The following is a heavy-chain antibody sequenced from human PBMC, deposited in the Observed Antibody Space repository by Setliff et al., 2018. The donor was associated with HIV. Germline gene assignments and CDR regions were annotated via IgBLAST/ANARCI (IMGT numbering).Heavy chain of an antibody. CDR2: ISGSGGST. CDR3: AKTTYYYDSSGYCLDY. Sequence: PGESLKISCAASGFTFSSYVMSWVRQAPGKGLEWVSAISGSGGSTYYADSVKGRFTISRDNSKNTLYLQMNSLRAEDTAVYYCAKTTYYYDSSGYCLDYWGQGTLVTVPQ. V-gene: IGHV3-23*01. CDR1: GFTFSSYV. J-gene: IGHJ4*02. D-gene: IGHD3-22*01.